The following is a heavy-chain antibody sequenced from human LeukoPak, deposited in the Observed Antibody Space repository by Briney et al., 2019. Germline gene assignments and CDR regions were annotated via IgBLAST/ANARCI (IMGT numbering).Heavy chain of an antibody. CDR2: INHSAST. D-gene: IGHD6-19*01. CDR1: GGSVSGYY. V-gene: IGHV4-34*01. CDR3: ARGQCTGFPDY. J-gene: IGHJ4*02. Sequence: PSDTLSLAFAVDGGSVSGYYWSWIRQPPGKGLEWLGEINHSASTNYNPSLNSRVTISVDTCKNKFSLKRSSLTAARKGVYYCARGQCTGFPDYWGRGTLVTVS.